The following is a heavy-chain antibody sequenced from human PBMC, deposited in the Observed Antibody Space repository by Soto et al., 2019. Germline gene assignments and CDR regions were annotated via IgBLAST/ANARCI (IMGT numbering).Heavy chain of an antibody. CDR2: ISAYNGNT. Sequence: ASVKVSCKAPGYTFTCYCLSWVRQAPGKGLEWMGWISAYNGNTNYAQKLQGRVTMTTDTSTSTAYMELRSLRSDDTAVYYCARAPPGIAVAGTFWYFDLWGRGTLVTVSS. CDR3: ARAPPGIAVAGTFWYFDL. J-gene: IGHJ2*01. CDR1: GYTFTCYC. V-gene: IGHV1-18*01. D-gene: IGHD6-19*01.